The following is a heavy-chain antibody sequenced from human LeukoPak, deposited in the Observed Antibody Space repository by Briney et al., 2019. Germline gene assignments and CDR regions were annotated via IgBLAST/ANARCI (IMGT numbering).Heavy chain of an antibody. J-gene: IGHJ4*02. V-gene: IGHV1-18*01. CDR3: ASWDGYNALLDY. D-gene: IGHD5-24*01. CDR1: GYTFTSYG. Sequence: ASVKVSCKASGYTFTSYGISWVRQAPGQGLEWMGWISAYNGNTNYAQKLQGRVTMTTDTSTSTAYMELSSLRSEDTAVYYCASWDGYNALLDYWGQGTLVTVSS. CDR2: ISAYNGNT.